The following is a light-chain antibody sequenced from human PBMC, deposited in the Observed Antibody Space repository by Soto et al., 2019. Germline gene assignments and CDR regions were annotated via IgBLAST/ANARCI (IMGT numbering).Light chain of an antibody. CDR2: RSD. Sequence: QAVVTQPPSASGTPGQRVTISCSGSSSNIGSNHVYWYQQFPGMAPKLLMYRSDQRPTGVPDRFSGSKSGTSASLAISGLRSDHEADYYCSARDDILSGVVFGGGTKLTVL. V-gene: IGLV1-47*01. CDR3: SARDDILSGVV. CDR1: SSNIGSNH. J-gene: IGLJ2*01.